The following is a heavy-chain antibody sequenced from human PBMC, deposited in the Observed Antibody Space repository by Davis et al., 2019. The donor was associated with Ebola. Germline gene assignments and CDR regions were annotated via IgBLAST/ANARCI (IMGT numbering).Heavy chain of an antibody. V-gene: IGHV1-46*01. J-gene: IGHJ6*02. CDR2: INPSGGST. CDR1: GYTFTSYY. D-gene: IGHD6-13*01. CDR3: ARDKYSSTEYYYYYGMDV. Sequence: ASVKVSCKASGYTFTSYYMHWVRQAPGQGLEWMGIINPSGGSTSYAQKLQGRVTMTTDTSTSTAYMELRSLRSDDTAVYYCARDKYSSTEYYYYYGMDVWGQGTTVTVSS.